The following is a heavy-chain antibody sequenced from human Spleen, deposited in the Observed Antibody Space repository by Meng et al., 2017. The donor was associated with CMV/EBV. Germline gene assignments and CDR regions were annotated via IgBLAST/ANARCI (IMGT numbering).Heavy chain of an antibody. CDR2: ASYSGST. CDR3: ARSINWNYKAGGNWFDP. V-gene: IGHV4-39*07. CDR1: SISSSNYS. Sequence: SISSSNYSWVWIRQPPGKGLEWIGTASYSGSTYYNPSLKSRVIMSVDTSKNHFSLKLSSVTAADTAVYYCARSINWNYKAGGNWFDPWGQGTLVTVSS. D-gene: IGHD1-7*01. J-gene: IGHJ5*02.